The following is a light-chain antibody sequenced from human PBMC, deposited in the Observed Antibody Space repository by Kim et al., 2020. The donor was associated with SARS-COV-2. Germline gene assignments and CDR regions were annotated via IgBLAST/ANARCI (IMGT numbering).Light chain of an antibody. J-gene: IGLJ3*02. CDR2: DVS. CDR3: SSYTSSSTWV. CDR1: SSDVGGYNY. Sequence: QSVLTQPASVSGSPGQSITISCTGTSSDVGGYNYVSCYQQHPGKAPKLMIYDVSKRPSGVSNRFSGSKSGNTASLTISGLQAEDEADYYCSSYTSSSTWVFGGGTQLTVL. V-gene: IGLV2-14*01.